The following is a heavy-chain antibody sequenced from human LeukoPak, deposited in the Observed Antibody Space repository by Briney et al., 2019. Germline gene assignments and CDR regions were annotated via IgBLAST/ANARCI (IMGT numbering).Heavy chain of an antibody. Sequence: ASVKVSCKASGYTFTSYDINWARQATGQGLEWMGWMNPNSGNTGYAQKFQGRVTMTRNTSISTAYMELSSLRSEDTAVYYCARDPISERAFDIWGQGTMVTVSS. V-gene: IGHV1-8*01. CDR1: GYTFTSYD. CDR3: ARDPISERAFDI. J-gene: IGHJ3*02. CDR2: MNPNSGNT.